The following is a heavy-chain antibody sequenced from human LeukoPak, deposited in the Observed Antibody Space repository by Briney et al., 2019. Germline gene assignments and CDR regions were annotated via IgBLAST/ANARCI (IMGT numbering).Heavy chain of an antibody. Sequence: GGSLRLSCAASGFTFSNYWMSWVRQAPGKGLEWVANINQDGSEKSYVVSVEGRFTISRDNAKKSLYLHVNSLRAEDMAVYYCARDIYGGHDYWGQGTLLIVSS. CDR1: GFTFSNYW. J-gene: IGHJ4*02. CDR3: ARDIYGGHDY. V-gene: IGHV3-7*04. D-gene: IGHD2-21*01. CDR2: INQDGSEK.